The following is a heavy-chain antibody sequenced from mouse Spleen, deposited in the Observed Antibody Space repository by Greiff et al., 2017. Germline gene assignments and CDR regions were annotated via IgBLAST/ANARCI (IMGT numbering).Heavy chain of an antibody. D-gene: IGHD1-1*01. CDR2: IDPETGGT. CDR1: GYTFTDYE. CDR3: TRDGSTFDY. V-gene: IGHV1-15*01. Sequence: QVQLQQSGAELVRPGASVTLSCKASGYTFTDYEMHWVKQTPVHGLEWIGAIDPETGGTAYNQKFKGKATLTADKSSSTAYMELRSLTSEDSAVYYCTRDGSTFDYWGQGTTLTVSS. J-gene: IGHJ2*01.